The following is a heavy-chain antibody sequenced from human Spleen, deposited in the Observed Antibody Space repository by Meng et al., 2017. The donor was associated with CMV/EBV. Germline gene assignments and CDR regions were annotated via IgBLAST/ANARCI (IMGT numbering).Heavy chain of an antibody. CDR2: IKPKSDSGTT. CDR3: NTDQAV. V-gene: IGHV3-15*07. CDR1: GFTYSNAW. J-gene: IGHJ6*02. Sequence: LRLSLSASGFTYSNAWTNWVRHAPGKGLEWVGRIKPKSDSGTTDYGAPVKGRFTISRDDSKSTLYLQMNSLKIEDTAVYYCNTDQAVWGQGTTVTVSS.